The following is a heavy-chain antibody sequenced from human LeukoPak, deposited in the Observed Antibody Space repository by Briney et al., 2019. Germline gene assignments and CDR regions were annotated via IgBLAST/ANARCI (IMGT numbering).Heavy chain of an antibody. D-gene: IGHD3-9*01. CDR2: ISSGSSYI. V-gene: IGHV3-21*01. J-gene: IGHJ4*02. CDR3: ARDGKYYDILTDTIDY. CDR1: GFTFSSYS. Sequence: GESLRLSCAASGFTFSSYSINWVLQAPGKGREWVTSISSGSSYIYYADSVKGRFTISRDNAKNSLYLQMNSLRAEDTAVYYCARDGKYYDILTDTIDYWGQGTLVTVSS.